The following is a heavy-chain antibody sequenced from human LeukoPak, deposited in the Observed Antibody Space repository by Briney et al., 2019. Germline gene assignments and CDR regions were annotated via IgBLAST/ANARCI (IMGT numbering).Heavy chain of an antibody. CDR3: AKDRQTFSAY. V-gene: IGHV3-23*01. CDR1: GFSFSSYA. J-gene: IGHJ4*02. CDR2: ISGSGGST. Sequence: GGSLRLSCAASGFSFSSYAMSWVCQVPGKGLEWVSAISGSGGSTYYADSVKGRFTISRDNSKNTLYLQMNSLRAEDTAVYYCAKDRQTFSAYWGQGTLVTVSS.